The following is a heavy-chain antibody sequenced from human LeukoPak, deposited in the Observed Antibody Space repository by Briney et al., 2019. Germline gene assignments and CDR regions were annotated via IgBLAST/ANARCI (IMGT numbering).Heavy chain of an antibody. V-gene: IGHV4-34*01. CDR3: ARARLMYYYDSSGYSHQLDY. J-gene: IGHJ4*02. D-gene: IGHD3-22*01. Sequence: SETLSLTCAVYGGSFSGYYWSWIRQPPGKGLEWIGEINHSGSTNYNPSLKSRVTISVGTSKNQFSLKLSSVTAADTAVYYCARARLMYYYDSSGYSHQLDYWGQGTLVTVSS. CDR1: GGSFSGYY. CDR2: INHSGST.